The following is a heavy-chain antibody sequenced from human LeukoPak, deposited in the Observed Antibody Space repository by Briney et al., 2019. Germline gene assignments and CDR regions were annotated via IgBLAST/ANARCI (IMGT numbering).Heavy chain of an antibody. J-gene: IGHJ4*02. CDR3: ARDRSRDGYNLAY. V-gene: IGHV4-59*01. CDR2: IYYSGST. D-gene: IGHD5-24*01. CDR1: GGSISSYY. Sequence: SETLSLTCTVSGGSISSYYWSWIRQPPGKGLEWIGYIYYSGSTNYNPSLKSRVTISLDTSKNQFSLKLSSVTAADTAVYYCARDRSRDGYNLAYWGQGTLVTVSS.